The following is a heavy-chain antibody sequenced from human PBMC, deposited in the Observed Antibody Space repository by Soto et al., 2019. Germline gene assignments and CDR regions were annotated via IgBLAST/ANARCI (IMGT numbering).Heavy chain of an antibody. Sequence: QVTLKESGHALVKPTEPLTLTCTVSGFSLTTGKMGVSWIRQPPGKALEWLAHIFSDNERSYSTSLQGRLTISKDTSGSQVVLSMTNVDPVDTATYYCARMKVDSYQFYYAMDVWGQGTTVTVSS. J-gene: IGHJ6*02. CDR3: ARMKVDSYQFYYAMDV. CDR1: GFSLTTGKMG. V-gene: IGHV2-26*01. D-gene: IGHD3-9*01. CDR2: IFSDNER.